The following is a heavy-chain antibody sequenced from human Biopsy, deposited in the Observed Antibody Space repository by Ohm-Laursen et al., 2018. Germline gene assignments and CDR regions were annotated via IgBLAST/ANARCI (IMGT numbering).Heavy chain of an antibody. CDR3: AKGGYCTTTSCYMDVDY. CDR2: ISGSGGST. D-gene: IGHD2-2*02. J-gene: IGHJ4*02. V-gene: IGHV3-23*01. Sequence: GSLRLSCSASGFSFDNYATNWVRQAPGKGLEWVSTISGSGGSTYYADSVKGRFTISRDASKNTLYLLMNSLRAEDTAMYYCAKGGYCTTTSCYMDVDYWGQGTLVTVSS. CDR1: GFSFDNYA.